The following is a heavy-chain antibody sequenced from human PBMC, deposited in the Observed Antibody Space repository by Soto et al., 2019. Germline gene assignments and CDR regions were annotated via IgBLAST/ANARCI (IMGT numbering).Heavy chain of an antibody. Sequence: QVQLVQSGAEMKKPGSSVKLSCQSSGVTFNTYAMNWVRQAPGQGPEWMGDISPMFGAANYAPKFQGRVTITADESTGTSYMQLSSLTSENTALYFCAREVQVHTPAFVYWGQGTVVTVSS. J-gene: IGHJ4*02. CDR2: ISPMFGAA. V-gene: IGHV1-69*19. CDR3: AREVQVHTPAFVY. D-gene: IGHD3-10*01. CDR1: GVTFNTYA.